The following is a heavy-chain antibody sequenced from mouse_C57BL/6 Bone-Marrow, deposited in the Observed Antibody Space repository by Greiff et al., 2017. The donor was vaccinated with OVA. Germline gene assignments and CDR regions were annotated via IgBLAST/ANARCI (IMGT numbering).Heavy chain of an antibody. J-gene: IGHJ2*01. Sequence: QLQQPGAELVRPGTSVKLSCKASGYPFTSYWMHWVKQGPGQGLEWIGVIDPSDSYTNYNQKFKGKATLTVDTSSMAAYMQLSSQTAEDSAVYYCARYSFYFDYWGQGTTLTVSS. D-gene: IGHD3-1*01. V-gene: IGHV1-59*01. CDR2: IDPSDSYT. CDR1: GYPFTSYW. CDR3: ARYSFYFDY.